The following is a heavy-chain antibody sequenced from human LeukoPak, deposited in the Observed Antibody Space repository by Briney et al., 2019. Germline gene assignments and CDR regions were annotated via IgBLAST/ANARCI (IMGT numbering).Heavy chain of an antibody. V-gene: IGHV3-21*01. J-gene: IGHJ4*02. D-gene: IGHD4-17*01. Sequence: GGSLRLSCAASGFTFSSYSMNWVRQAPGKGLEWVSSISSSSSYIYYADSVKGRFTISRDNAKNSLYLQMNSLRAEDTAVYYCARDYGDYVSGFDYWGQGTLVTVSS. CDR1: GFTFSSYS. CDR3: ARDYGDYVSGFDY. CDR2: ISSSSSYI.